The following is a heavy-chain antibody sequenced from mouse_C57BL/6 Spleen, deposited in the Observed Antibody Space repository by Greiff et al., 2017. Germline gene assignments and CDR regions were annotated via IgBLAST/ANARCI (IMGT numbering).Heavy chain of an antibody. CDR1: GYTFTNYW. V-gene: IGHV1-63*01. CDR3: ARGGLVAPFDY. J-gene: IGHJ2*01. CDR2: IYPGGGYT. Sequence: QVQLKQSGAELVRPGTSVKMSCKASGYTFTNYWIGWAKQRPGHGLEWIGDIYPGGGYTNYNEKFKGKATLTADKSSSTAYMQFSSLTSEDSAIYYCARGGLVAPFDYWDQGTTLTGSS. D-gene: IGHD1-1*01.